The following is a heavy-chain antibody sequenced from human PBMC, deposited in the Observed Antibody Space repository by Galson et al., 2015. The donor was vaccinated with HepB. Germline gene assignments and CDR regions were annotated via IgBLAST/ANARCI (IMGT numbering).Heavy chain of an antibody. CDR2: ISGSGGST. CDR3: AKARYCSSTSCRDPRSRYPRGYKYYGMDV. D-gene: IGHD2-2*01. J-gene: IGHJ6*02. Sequence: SLRLSCAASGFTFSSYVMSWVRQAPGKGLEWVSAISGSGGSTYYADSVKGRFTISRDNSKNTLYLQMNSLRAEDTAVYYCAKARYCSSTSCRDPRSRYPRGYKYYGMDVWGQGTTVTVSS. CDR1: GFTFSSYV. V-gene: IGHV3-23*01.